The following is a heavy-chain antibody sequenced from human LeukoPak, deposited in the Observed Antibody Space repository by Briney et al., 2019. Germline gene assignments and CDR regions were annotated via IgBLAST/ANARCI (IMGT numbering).Heavy chain of an antibody. CDR1: GYTFTGYY. CDR3: ARVARSSDYSNPFGTPPFDP. J-gene: IGHJ5*02. Sequence: ASVKVSCKASGYTFTGYYMHWVRQAPGQGLEWMGWINPNNGGTNYAQKFQGRVTMTRDTSISTAYMELSRLRSDDTAVYYCARVARSSDYSNPFGTPPFDPWGQGTLVTVSS. V-gene: IGHV1-2*02. D-gene: IGHD4-11*01. CDR2: INPNNGGT.